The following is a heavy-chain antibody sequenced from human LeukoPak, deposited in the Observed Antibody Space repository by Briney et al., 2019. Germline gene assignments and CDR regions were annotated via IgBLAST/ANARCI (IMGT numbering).Heavy chain of an antibody. J-gene: IGHJ1*01. CDR1: GGSFSGYY. V-gene: IGHV4-34*01. CDR3: ARPYCDEREYFQH. CDR2: INHSGST. D-gene: IGHD4-17*01. Sequence: SETLSLTCAVYGGSFSGYYWSWIRQPPGKGLEWIGEINHSGSTNYNPSLKSRVTISVDTSKNQFSLKLSSVTAADTAVYYCARPYCDEREYFQHWGQGALVTVSS.